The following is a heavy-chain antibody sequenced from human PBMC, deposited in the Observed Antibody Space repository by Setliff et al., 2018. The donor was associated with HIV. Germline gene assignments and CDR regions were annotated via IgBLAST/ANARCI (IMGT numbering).Heavy chain of an antibody. Sequence: GASVKVSCKASGYSFTNLGLNWVRQAPGQGLEWMGWISVYNGHTNFAQKLQDRVTMNTDTSTSTAYMGLRSLRSDDTAVYYCATDGIGGWLRPMPDYWGQGTQGTGS. D-gene: IGHD5-12*01. J-gene: IGHJ4*02. CDR2: ISVYNGHT. CDR3: ATDGIGGWLRPMPDY. CDR1: GYSFTNLG. V-gene: IGHV1-18*01.